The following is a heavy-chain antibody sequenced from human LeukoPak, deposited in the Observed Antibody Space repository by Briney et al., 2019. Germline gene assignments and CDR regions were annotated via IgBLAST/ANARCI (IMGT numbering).Heavy chain of an antibody. D-gene: IGHD3-10*01. CDR3: ARGVRRPGSGSYSIRYFDY. CDR1: GFTFSSYD. J-gene: IGHJ4*02. CDR2: IGTAGDI. Sequence: GGSLRLSCAASGFTFSSYDMHWVRQVTGEGLEWVSSIGTAGDIYFPGSVKGRFTISRENAKNSLYLQMNGLRAGDTAVYYCARGVRRPGSGSYSIRYFDYWGQGTLVTVSS. V-gene: IGHV3-13*01.